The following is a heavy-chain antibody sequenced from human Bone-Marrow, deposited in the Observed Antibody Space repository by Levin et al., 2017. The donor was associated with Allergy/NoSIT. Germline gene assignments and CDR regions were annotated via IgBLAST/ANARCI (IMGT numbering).Heavy chain of an antibody. CDR2: INPNNGVS. D-gene: IGHD3-16*01. V-gene: IGHV1-2*02. CDR3: VRIYAGPDY. J-gene: IGHJ4*02. CDR1: GYTFSVHY. Sequence: GASVKVSCKTSGYTFSVHYIHWVRQAPGQGLEWMGWINPNNGVSKYAQKFQGRVTMTTDTSISTAYMELRRLRSDDTAVYYCVRIYAGPDYWGQGTLVTVSS.